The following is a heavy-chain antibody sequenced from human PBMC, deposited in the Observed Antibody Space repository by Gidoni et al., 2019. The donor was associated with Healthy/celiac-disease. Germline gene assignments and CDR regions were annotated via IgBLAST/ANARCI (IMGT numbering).Heavy chain of an antibody. CDR1: GYSFTSYW. D-gene: IGHD3-10*01. V-gene: IGHV5-10-1*01. J-gene: IGHJ6*02. CDR3: ARRYYGFYGMDV. Sequence: EVQLVQSGAAVKKPGASLRISCKGSGYSFTSYWISWVRQMPGKGLEWMGRIDPSDSYTNYSPSFQGHVTISADKSISTAYLQWSSLKASDTAMYYCARRYYGFYGMDVWAQGTTVTVSS. CDR2: IDPSDSYT.